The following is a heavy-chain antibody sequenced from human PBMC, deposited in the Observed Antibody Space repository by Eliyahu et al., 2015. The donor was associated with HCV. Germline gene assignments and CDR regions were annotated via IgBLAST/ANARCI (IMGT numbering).Heavy chain of an antibody. V-gene: IGHV3-21*01. Sequence: EVQLVESGGGLVKPGGSLRLSCAASGFTFXSYTMXWVRQAPGKGLEWVSSISSSRTYIYHADSVKGRFTISRDNAKNSLYLQMNSLRAEDTAVYYCARILGVVTAVVIDYWGQGTLVTVSS. CDR1: GFTFXSYT. D-gene: IGHD2-21*02. J-gene: IGHJ4*02. CDR3: ARILGVVTAVVIDY. CDR2: ISSSRTYI.